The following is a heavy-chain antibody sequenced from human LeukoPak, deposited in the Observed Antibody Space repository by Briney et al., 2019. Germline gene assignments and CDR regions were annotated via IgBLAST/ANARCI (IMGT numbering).Heavy chain of an antibody. J-gene: IGHJ4*02. Sequence: PGGSLRLSCAASGFTFSSYWMHWVRQAPGKGLVWVSRINSDGSSTSYADSVKGRFTISRDNAKNTLYLQMNSLRTEDTAVYYCARDPVVSNPGDYVMGLNYWGQGTLVTVSS. CDR1: GFTFSSYW. CDR3: ARDPVVSNPGDYVMGLNY. CDR2: INSDGSST. V-gene: IGHV3-74*01. D-gene: IGHD4-17*01.